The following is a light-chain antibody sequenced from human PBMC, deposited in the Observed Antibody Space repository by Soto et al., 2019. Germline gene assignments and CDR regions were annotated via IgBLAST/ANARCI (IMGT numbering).Light chain of an antibody. V-gene: IGKV3-20*01. Sequence: EILLTQSPGTLSLSPGERATLYCRASQSVSSSSFAWYQQKPGQAPRLLIYGASSRATGIPDRFSGSGSGTDFTLTITRLEPEDFAVYYCQQYGTSPYTFGQGTK. CDR2: GAS. CDR1: QSVSSSS. CDR3: QQYGTSPYT. J-gene: IGKJ2*01.